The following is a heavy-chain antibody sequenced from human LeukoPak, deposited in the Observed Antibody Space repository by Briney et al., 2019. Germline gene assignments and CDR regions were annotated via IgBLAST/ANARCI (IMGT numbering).Heavy chain of an antibody. CDR1: GFTFSSYG. D-gene: IGHD1-14*01. J-gene: IGHJ6*02. Sequence: GGSLRLSCAASGFTFSSYGMHWVRQAPGKGLEWVAVISYDGSNKYYADSVKGRFTISRDNSKNTLYLQMNSLRAEDTAVYYCAKEAVIRTYYYGMDVWGQGTTVTVPS. CDR3: AKEAVIRTYYYGMDV. V-gene: IGHV3-30*18. CDR2: ISYDGSNK.